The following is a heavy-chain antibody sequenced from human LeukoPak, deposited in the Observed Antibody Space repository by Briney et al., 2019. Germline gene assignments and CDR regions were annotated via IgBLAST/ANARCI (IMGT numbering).Heavy chain of an antibody. V-gene: IGHV4-4*07. Sequence: SETLSLTCTVSGGSISSYYWSWIRQPAGKGLEWIGRIYTSGSTNYNPSLKSRVTISVDTSKNQFSLKLSSVTAADTAVYYCARVNRKDSSSWYTLDYWGQGTLVTVSS. CDR3: ARVNRKDSSSWYTLDY. CDR1: GGSISSYY. D-gene: IGHD6-13*01. CDR2: IYTSGST. J-gene: IGHJ4*02.